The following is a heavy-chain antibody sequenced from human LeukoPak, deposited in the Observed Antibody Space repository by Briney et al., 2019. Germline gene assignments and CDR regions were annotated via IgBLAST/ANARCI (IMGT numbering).Heavy chain of an antibody. D-gene: IGHD4-23*01. CDR3: ARDRSRLTVVDAFDI. CDR1: GFTFSSYS. Sequence: PGGSLRLSCAASGFTFSSYSMNWVRQAPGKGLEWVSSISSSSSYIYYADSVKGPFTISRDNAKNSLYLQMNSLRAEDTAVYYCARDRSRLTVVDAFDIWGQGTTVTVSS. CDR2: ISSSSSYI. V-gene: IGHV3-21*01. J-gene: IGHJ3*02.